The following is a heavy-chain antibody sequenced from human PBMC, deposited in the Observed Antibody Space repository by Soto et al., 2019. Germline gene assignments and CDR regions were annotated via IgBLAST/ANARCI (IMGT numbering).Heavy chain of an antibody. CDR2: IYYSGST. J-gene: IGHJ4*02. D-gene: IGHD2-15*01. CDR1: GGSISSGDYY. CDR3: AESTRGSYFDY. Sequence: QVQLQESGPGLVKPSQTLSLTCTVSGGSISSGDYYWSWIRQPPGKGLEWIGYIYYSGSTYYNPSLKXAXTXSXXTSKNQFSLKLSSVTAADTAVYYCAESTRGSYFDYWGQGTLVTVSS. V-gene: IGHV4-30-4*01.